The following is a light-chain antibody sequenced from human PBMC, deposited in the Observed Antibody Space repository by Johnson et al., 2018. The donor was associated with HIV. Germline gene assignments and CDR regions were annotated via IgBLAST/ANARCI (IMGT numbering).Light chain of an antibody. CDR1: SSNIGNNY. CDR3: GTWDSSLSAGV. V-gene: IGLV1-51*01. CDR2: DNN. Sequence: QSILTQPPSVSAAPGQKVTISCSGSSSNIGNNYVSWYQQLPGTAPKLLIYDNNKRPSGIPDRFSGSKSGTSATLGITGIQTGDEAVYYCGTWDSSLSAGVFGTGTKVTVL. J-gene: IGLJ1*01.